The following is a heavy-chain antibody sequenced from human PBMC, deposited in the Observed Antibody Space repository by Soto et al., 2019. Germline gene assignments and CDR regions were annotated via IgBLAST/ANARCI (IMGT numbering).Heavy chain of an antibody. Sequence: QVQLVESGGGVVQPGRSLRLSCAASGFTFSSYAMHWVRQAPGKGLEWVAVISYDGSNKYYADSVKGRFTISRDNSKNXLYLQMNGLRAEDTAVYYCARERGTYGNRFNWFDPWGQGTLVTVSS. CDR1: GFTFSSYA. J-gene: IGHJ5*02. CDR2: ISYDGSNK. CDR3: ARERGTYGNRFNWFDP. V-gene: IGHV3-30-3*01. D-gene: IGHD3-16*01.